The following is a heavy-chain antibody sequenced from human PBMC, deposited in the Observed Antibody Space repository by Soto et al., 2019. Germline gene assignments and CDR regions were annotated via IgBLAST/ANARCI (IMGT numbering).Heavy chain of an antibody. D-gene: IGHD3-22*01. V-gene: IGHV3-30-3*01. CDR2: ISYDGSNK. J-gene: IGHJ4*02. CDR1: GFTFSSYA. CDR3: ARDLANYYYDSSGYSIDY. Sequence: PGGSLRLSCAASGFTFSSYAMHWVRQAPGKGLEWVAVISYDGSNKYYADSVKGRFTISRDNSKNTLYLQMNSLRAEDTAVYYCARDLANYYYDSSGYSIDYWGQGTLVTVSS.